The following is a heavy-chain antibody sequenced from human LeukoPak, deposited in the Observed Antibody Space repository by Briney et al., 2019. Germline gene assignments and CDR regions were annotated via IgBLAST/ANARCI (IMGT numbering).Heavy chain of an antibody. CDR1: GFTFSSYA. Sequence: GGSLRLSCAASGFTFSSYALSWVRQAPGKGLEWVSAISGSGGSTYYADSVKGRFTISRDNSKNTLYLQMNSLRAEDTAVYYCAKDAPILLSSSPIFDYWGQGTLVTVSS. D-gene: IGHD6-6*01. V-gene: IGHV3-23*01. J-gene: IGHJ4*02. CDR2: ISGSGGST. CDR3: AKDAPILLSSSPIFDY.